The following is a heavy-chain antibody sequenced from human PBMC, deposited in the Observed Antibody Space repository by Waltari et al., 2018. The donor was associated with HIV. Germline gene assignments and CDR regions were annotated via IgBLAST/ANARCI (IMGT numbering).Heavy chain of an antibody. V-gene: IGHV3-30*07. CDR3: ARDFAPTGPTVDNTESSPAY. CDR2: MSYDGKNS. J-gene: IGHJ4*02. CDR1: GFTFRSYA. Sequence: GQLVDSGGGVVKSGKSFKLYCATSGFTFRSYAFYSVRRASGKGLELLGMMSYDGKNSYYADAVKGRFTFSRYNSKSTLYLQMNSLRPEDTALYYCARDFAPTGPTVDNTESSPAYWGRGTQVIVSS. D-gene: IGHD3-22*01.